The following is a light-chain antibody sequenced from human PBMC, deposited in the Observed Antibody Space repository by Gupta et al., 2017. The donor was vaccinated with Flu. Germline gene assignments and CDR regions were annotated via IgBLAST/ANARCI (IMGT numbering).Light chain of an antibody. CDR3: QQYNSWPRT. J-gene: IGKJ1*01. CDR1: QSVSDS. Sequence: EVVMTQSPATLSVSPGERATLSCRASQSVSDSLAWYQQKPGQAPRLLIYAASTRATAIPARFSGSGSGTEFTLTISSLQSEDFAVYYCQQYNSWPRTFGQGTKVEIK. CDR2: AAS. V-gene: IGKV3-15*01.